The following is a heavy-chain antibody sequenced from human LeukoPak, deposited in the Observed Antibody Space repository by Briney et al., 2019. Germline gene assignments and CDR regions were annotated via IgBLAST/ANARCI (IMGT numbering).Heavy chain of an antibody. Sequence: GGSLRLSCAASGFTFSSYSMNWVRQAPGKGLEWVSSISTSSSYIYYADSVKGRFTISRDNAKNLLYLQMNSLRAEDTAVYYCARDRSSSNSLDYWGQGTLVTVSS. D-gene: IGHD6-6*01. J-gene: IGHJ4*02. V-gene: IGHV3-21*04. CDR2: ISTSSSYI. CDR3: ARDRSSSNSLDY. CDR1: GFTFSSYS.